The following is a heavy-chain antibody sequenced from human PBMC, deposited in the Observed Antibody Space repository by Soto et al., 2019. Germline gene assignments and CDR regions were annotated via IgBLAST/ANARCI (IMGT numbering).Heavy chain of an antibody. V-gene: IGHV3-30*18. CDR3: AKARHGSGTYSYFDS. Sequence: QVQLVESGGGEVQPGRSLRLSCAASGFTFSRYAMHWVRQAPGNGLEWVAVIWHDGSNKNYADSVKGRFTISRDNSKNTVYLQMNSLRTEDTAVYYCAKARHGSGTYSYFDSWGQGILVTVSS. D-gene: IGHD3-10*01. J-gene: IGHJ4*02. CDR2: IWHDGSNK. CDR1: GFTFSRYA.